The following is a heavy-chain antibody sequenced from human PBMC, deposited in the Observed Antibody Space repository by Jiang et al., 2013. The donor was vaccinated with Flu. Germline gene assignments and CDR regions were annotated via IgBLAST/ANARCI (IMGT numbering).Heavy chain of an antibody. CDR1: GGSIGSYY. J-gene: IGHJ6*02. CDR2: IFYLGNT. Sequence: SLTCAVSGGSIGSYYWTWIRQPPGKGLEWIGYIFYLGNTNYNPSLKSRVTMSVDTSKNQFSLKLSSVTAADTAVYYCARAGNYESYGMDVWGQGTTVTVSS. CDR3: ARAGNYESYGMDV. D-gene: IGHD3-10*01. V-gene: IGHV4-59*01.